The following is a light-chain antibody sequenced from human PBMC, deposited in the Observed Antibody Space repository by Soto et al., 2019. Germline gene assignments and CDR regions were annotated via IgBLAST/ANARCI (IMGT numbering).Light chain of an antibody. CDR1: QSISSW. CDR2: DAS. Sequence: DIQMTQSPSTLSASIGDRVTITCRASQSISSWLAWYQQKPGKAPKLLIYDASSLKSGVPSRFSGSGSGTEFTLTISSLQPDDFATYYCQQYKSYSRTFGQGTKVDIK. CDR3: QQYKSYSRT. J-gene: IGKJ1*01. V-gene: IGKV1-5*01.